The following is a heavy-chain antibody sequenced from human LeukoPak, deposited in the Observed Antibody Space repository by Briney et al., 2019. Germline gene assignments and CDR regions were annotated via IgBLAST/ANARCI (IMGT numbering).Heavy chain of an antibody. Sequence: SETLSLTCTVSGGFISQEYWSWIRQPPGKGLEWIGYIYNSGSASYNPSLGSRVTMSVDTSKKQISLKLRSVTAADTATYYCARWAHDYGDYGVYYGMDVWGQGTTVTVSS. V-gene: IGHV4-59*13. D-gene: IGHD4-17*01. J-gene: IGHJ6*02. CDR1: GGFISQEY. CDR2: IYNSGSA. CDR3: ARWAHDYGDYGVYYGMDV.